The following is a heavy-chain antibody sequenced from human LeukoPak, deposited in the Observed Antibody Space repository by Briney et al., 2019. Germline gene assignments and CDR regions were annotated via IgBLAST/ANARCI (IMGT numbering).Heavy chain of an antibody. CDR3: AIAVAGYGGWFDP. D-gene: IGHD6-19*01. J-gene: IGHJ5*02. V-gene: IGHV4-39*07. CDR1: GGSISSSSYY. Sequence: SETLSLTCAVSGGSISSSSYYWGWIRQPPGKGLEWIGSIYYSRSTYYNPSLKSRVTISVDTSKNQFSLKLSSVTAADMAVYYCAIAVAGYGGWFDPWGQGTLVTVSS. CDR2: IYYSRST.